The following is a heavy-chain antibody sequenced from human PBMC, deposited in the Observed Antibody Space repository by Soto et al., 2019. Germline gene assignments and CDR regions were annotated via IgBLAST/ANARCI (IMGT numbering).Heavy chain of an antibody. Sequence: GGSLRLSCAASGFTFSSYAMSWVRQAPGKGLEWVSAISGSGGSTYYADSVKGRFTISRDNSKNTLYLQMNSLRDEDTAVYYCAKLDKVVLWFGELLGGVDYWGQGTLVTVSS. V-gene: IGHV3-23*01. CDR2: ISGSGGST. D-gene: IGHD3-10*01. CDR3: AKLDKVVLWFGELLGGVDY. J-gene: IGHJ4*02. CDR1: GFTFSSYA.